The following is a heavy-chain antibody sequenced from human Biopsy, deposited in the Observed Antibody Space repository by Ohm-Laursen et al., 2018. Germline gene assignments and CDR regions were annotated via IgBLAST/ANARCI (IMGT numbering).Heavy chain of an antibody. CDR2: IYSSGST. CDR3: AREPRIAAVAYFDP. D-gene: IGHD6-13*01. V-gene: IGHV4-4*07. J-gene: IGHJ5*02. Sequence: TLSLTCTVSGGSISNYYWSWIRQPAGKGLEWIGRIYSSGSTNYNPSLKSRVTMSVDTSKNQFSLILSSMTAADTAVYYCAREPRIAAVAYFDPWGQGTLVTVPS. CDR1: GGSISNYY.